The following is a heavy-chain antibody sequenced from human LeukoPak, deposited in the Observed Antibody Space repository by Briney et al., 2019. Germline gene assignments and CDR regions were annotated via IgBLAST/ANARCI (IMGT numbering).Heavy chain of an antibody. Sequence: PGGSLRLSCAASGFTFSDYYMSWIRQAPGKGLEWVSYISSSGSTIYYADSVKGRFTISRDNAKNSLYLQMNSLRAEDTAVYYCARDYDFWSGYSPGFDYWGQGTLVTVSS. V-gene: IGHV3-11*01. J-gene: IGHJ4*02. D-gene: IGHD3-3*01. CDR2: ISSSGSTI. CDR3: ARDYDFWSGYSPGFDY. CDR1: GFTFSDYY.